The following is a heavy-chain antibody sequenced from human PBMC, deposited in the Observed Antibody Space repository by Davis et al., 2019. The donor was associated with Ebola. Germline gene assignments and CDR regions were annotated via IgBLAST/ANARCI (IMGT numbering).Heavy chain of an antibody. CDR2: INPNSGGT. CDR1: GYSFTSYW. D-gene: IGHD3-10*02. J-gene: IGHJ6*02. CDR3: ARVFGATYGMDV. V-gene: IGHV1-2*02. Sequence: GESLKISCKGSGYSFTSYWIGWVRQAPGQGLEWMGWINPNSGGTSYAQKFQGRVTMTRDTSISTAYMDLSRLRSDDTALYYCARVFGATYGMDVWGQGTTVTVSS.